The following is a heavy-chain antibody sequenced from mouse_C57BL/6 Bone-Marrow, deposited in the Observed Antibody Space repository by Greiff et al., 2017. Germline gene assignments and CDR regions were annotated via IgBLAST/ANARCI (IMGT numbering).Heavy chain of an antibody. Sequence: QVQLQQSGAELVRPGSSVKLSCKASGYTFTSYWMHWVKQRPIQGLEWIGNIDPSDSETHYNQKFKDKATLTVDKSSSTAYMQLSSLTSEDSAVYYGARSGIYYGNYAWFAYWGQGTLVTVSA. V-gene: IGHV1-52*01. CDR3: ARSGIYYGNYAWFAY. CDR2: IDPSDSET. D-gene: IGHD2-1*01. CDR1: GYTFTSYW. J-gene: IGHJ3*01.